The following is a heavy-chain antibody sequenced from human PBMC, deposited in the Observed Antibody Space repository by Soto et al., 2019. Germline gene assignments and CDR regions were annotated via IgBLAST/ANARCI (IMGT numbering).Heavy chain of an antibody. V-gene: IGHV3-30*18. CDR1: GFSFSSYG. CDR2: ISYDGSNK. Sequence: GSLRLSCAASGFSFSSYGMHWVRQAPGKGLEWVALISYDGSNKFYADSVKGRFTISRDNSKNTLYLQVNSLRAEDTAVYYCAKDLFSGGSYPNWFDPWGQGTLVTVSS. D-gene: IGHD1-26*01. CDR3: AKDLFSGGSYPNWFDP. J-gene: IGHJ5*02.